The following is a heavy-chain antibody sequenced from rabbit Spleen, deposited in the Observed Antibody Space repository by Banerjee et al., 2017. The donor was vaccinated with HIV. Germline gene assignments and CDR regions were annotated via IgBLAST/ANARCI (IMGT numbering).Heavy chain of an antibody. CDR2: IDTGSSGFT. Sequence: QEQLVESGGGLVQPEGSLTLTCKASGIDFSSYYYMCWVRQAPGKGLEWIACIDTGSSGFTYFATWAKGRFTCSKTSSTTVTLQMTRLTAADTATYFCARDSGTSFSSYGMDLWGQGTLVTVS. J-gene: IGHJ6*01. D-gene: IGHD8-1*01. CDR1: GIDFSSYYY. CDR3: ARDSGTSFSSYGMDL. V-gene: IGHV1S45*01.